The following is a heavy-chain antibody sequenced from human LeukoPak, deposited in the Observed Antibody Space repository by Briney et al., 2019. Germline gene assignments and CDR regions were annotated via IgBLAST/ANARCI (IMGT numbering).Heavy chain of an antibody. Sequence: ASVKVSCKASGYTFTGYYMHWVRQAPGQGLEWMGWINPNSGGTNYAQKLQGRVTMTRDTSISTAYMELSRLRSDDTAVYYCARDLSSSWYFGFDYWGQGTLVTVSS. CDR3: ARDLSSSWYFGFDY. CDR2: INPNSGGT. J-gene: IGHJ4*02. V-gene: IGHV1-2*02. D-gene: IGHD6-13*01. CDR1: GYTFTGYY.